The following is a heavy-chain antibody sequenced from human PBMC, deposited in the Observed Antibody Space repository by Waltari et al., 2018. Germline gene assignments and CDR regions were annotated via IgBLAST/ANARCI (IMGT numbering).Heavy chain of an antibody. CDR3: VKGNEINY. CDR1: GFNFTLFV. D-gene: IGHD1-1*01. Sequence: QVHLVESGGGVVQPGGYLRLSCAAPGFNFTLFVMHWVRQAPGKGLEWVSFISDDGSNENYADSVKGRFTMSRDNSKKMLYVQMNNLRAEDSAVYYCVKGNEINYWGQGTLVTVSS. V-gene: IGHV3-30*02. CDR2: ISDDGSNE. J-gene: IGHJ4*02.